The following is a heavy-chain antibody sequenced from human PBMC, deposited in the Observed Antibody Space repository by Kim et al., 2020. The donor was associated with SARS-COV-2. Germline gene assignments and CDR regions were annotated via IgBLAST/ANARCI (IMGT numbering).Heavy chain of an antibody. CDR2: INHSGST. D-gene: IGHD3-10*01. Sequence: SETLSLTCAVYGGSFSGYYWSWIRQPPGKGLEWIGEINHSGSTNYNPSLKSRVTISVDTSKNQFSLKLSSVTAADTAVYYCAGLMRGSGSYYPPHAYGMDVWGQGTTVTVSS. V-gene: IGHV4-34*01. CDR1: GGSFSGYY. CDR3: AGLMRGSGSYYPPHAYGMDV. J-gene: IGHJ6*02.